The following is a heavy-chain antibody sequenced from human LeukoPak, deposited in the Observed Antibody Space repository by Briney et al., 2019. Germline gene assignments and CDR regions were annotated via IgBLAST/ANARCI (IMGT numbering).Heavy chain of an antibody. Sequence: GRSLRLSCAASGFTFDDYAMHWVRQAPGKGLEWVSGISWNSGSIGYADSVKGRFTISRDNAKNSLYLQMNSLRAEDTALYYCAKDKGGGSYYTYYYYYGMDVWGQGTTVTVSS. CDR3: AKDKGGGSYYTYYYYYGMDV. CDR2: ISWNSGSI. CDR1: GFTFDDYA. J-gene: IGHJ6*02. D-gene: IGHD1-26*01. V-gene: IGHV3-9*01.